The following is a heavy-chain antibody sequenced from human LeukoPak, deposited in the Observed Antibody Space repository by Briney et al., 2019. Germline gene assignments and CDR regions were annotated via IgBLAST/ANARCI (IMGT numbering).Heavy chain of an antibody. CDR1: GFTFSSYE. V-gene: IGHV3-48*03. J-gene: IGHJ4*02. CDR2: ISSSGSTM. Sequence: GGSLRLSCAASGFTFSSYEMNWVRQAPGKGLEWVSYISSSGSTMYYADSVKGRFTISRDNAKNSLYLQMNSLRAEDTAVYYCARDKKVSGYYVWGSYRPFDYWGQGTLVTVSS. D-gene: IGHD3-16*02. CDR3: ARDKKVSGYYVWGSYRPFDY.